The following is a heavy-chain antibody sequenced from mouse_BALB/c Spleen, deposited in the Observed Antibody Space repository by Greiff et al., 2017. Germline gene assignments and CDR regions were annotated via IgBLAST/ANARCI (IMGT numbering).Heavy chain of an antibody. D-gene: IGHD1-1*01. CDR1: GFTFSDYG. Sequence: EVHLVESGGGLVQPGGSRKLSCAASGFTFSDYGMAWVRQAPGKGPEWVAFISNLAYSIYYADTVTGRFTISSENAKNTLYLEMSSLRSEDTAMYYCARTYYGSSSFYWYFDVWGAGTTVTVSS. J-gene: IGHJ1*01. CDR2: ISNLAYSI. CDR3: ARTYYGSSSFYWYFDV. V-gene: IGHV5-15*02.